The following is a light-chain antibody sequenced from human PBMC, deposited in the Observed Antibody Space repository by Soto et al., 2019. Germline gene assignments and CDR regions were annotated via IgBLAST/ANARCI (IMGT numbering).Light chain of an antibody. CDR3: HQYDDLPYT. CDR2: DAS. V-gene: IGKV1-33*01. J-gene: IGKJ2*01. Sequence: DIQMTQSPSSLTASVGDRVTITCQTSQNISKYLIWYQQSPGKAPNLLISDASNLEAGAPSRFSGRGSGTHFTLTISSLQPEDIGRYYCHQYDDLPYTFGQGTSLQIK. CDR1: QNISKY.